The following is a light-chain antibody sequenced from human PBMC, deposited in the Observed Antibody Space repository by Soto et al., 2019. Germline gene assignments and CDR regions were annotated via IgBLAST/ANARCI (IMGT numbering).Light chain of an antibody. V-gene: IGLV7-46*01. CDR2: DTT. CDR3: LLVYGGKVV. CDR1: TGTVTSTHY. J-gene: IGLJ3*02. Sequence: QTVVTQEPSLTVSPGGTVTLTCSSSTGTVTSTHYPYWFQQKPGQAPRTLIYDTTKKHSWTPARFSASLLGGKAALTLSGAQPEDEADYYCLLVYGGKVVFGGGTKVTVL.